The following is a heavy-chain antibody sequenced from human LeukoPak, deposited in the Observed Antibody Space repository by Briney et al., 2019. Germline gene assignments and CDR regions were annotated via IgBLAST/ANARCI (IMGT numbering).Heavy chain of an antibody. CDR1: GFTISNNY. CDR2: IYSGGST. D-gene: IGHD3-10*01. Sequence: GGSLRLSCAASGFTISNNYMSWVRQAPGKGLEWVTVIYSGGSTYYADSVKGRFTISRDNSKNTLYLQMNSLRAEDTAVYYCARGGYYGSGRALDYWGQGTLVTVSS. J-gene: IGHJ4*02. V-gene: IGHV3-53*01. CDR3: ARGGYYGSGRALDY.